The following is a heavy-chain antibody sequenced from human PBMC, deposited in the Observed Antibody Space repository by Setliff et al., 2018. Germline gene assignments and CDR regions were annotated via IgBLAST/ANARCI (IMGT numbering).Heavy chain of an antibody. Sequence: ETLSLTCAVYGGSFSGYYWSWIRQPPGKRLEWIGEIIHSGSTNYNPSLTSRVTISVDTSKNQFSLKLSSVTAADMAVYYRAREQWLDPPGYYYMDVWAKGTTVTVSS. CDR2: IIHSGST. D-gene: IGHD6-19*01. CDR1: GGSFSGYY. J-gene: IGHJ6*03. V-gene: IGHV4-34*12. CDR3: AREQWLDPPGYYYMDV.